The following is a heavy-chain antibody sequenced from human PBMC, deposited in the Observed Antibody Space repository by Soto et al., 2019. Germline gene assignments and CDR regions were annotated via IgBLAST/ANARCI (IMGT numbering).Heavy chain of an antibody. Sequence: QVQLQEPGPRLVEPSHTLSLTCTVSGASISNGYYSWSWIRQSPGTGLEWIGHIHSGGTTYSNPSRKGRLTISVDMSKTQFSLKLSSLTAADTAVYYCARGPSGDKVDYWGQGTLVTVSS. D-gene: IGHD1-26*01. CDR1: GASISNGYYS. CDR2: IHSGGTT. CDR3: ARGPSGDKVDY. J-gene: IGHJ4*02. V-gene: IGHV4-30-4*01.